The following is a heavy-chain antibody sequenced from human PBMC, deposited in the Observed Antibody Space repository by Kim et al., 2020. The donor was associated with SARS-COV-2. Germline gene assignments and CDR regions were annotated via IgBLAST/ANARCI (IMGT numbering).Heavy chain of an antibody. CDR3: ARVGRDIAAAGKPLGFDY. CDR2: IYHSGST. J-gene: IGHJ4*02. D-gene: IGHD6-13*01. CDR1: GGSISSSNW. Sequence: SETLSLTCAVSGGSISSSNWWSWVRQPPGKGLEWIGEIYHSGSTNYNPSLKSRVTISVDKSKNQFSLKLSSVTAADTAVYYCARVGRDIAAAGKPLGFDYWGQGTLVTVSS. V-gene: IGHV4-4*02.